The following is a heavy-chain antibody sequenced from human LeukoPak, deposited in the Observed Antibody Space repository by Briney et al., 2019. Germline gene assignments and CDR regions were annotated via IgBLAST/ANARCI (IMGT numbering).Heavy chain of an antibody. CDR1: GFTFSDYN. CDR3: AELGITMIGGV. CDR2: ISSSSSYI. V-gene: IGHV3-21*01. D-gene: IGHD3-10*02. Sequence: GGSLRLSCAASGFTFSDYNMKWVRQAPGKGLEWVSSISSSSSYIYYADSLKGRFTISRDNAKNSLYLQMNNLRVEDTAVYYFAELGITMIGGVWGKGTTVTISS. J-gene: IGHJ6*04.